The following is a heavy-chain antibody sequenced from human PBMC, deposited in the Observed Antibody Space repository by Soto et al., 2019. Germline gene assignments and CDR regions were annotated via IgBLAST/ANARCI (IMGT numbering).Heavy chain of an antibody. CDR1: GYTFSGYD. V-gene: IGHV1-8*01. D-gene: IGHD3-3*01. CDR3: AQARELRYVEWSVYRGGNYEMDV. CDR2: VSPDSGST. J-gene: IGHJ6*02. Sequence: QVQLVQSGAEVKKPGASVRVSCKASGYTFSGYDINWVRQATGQGLEWMGWVSPDSGSTGYAGIFQGRGIMTWDRSTTKAYMDLSSLTSEASAAYDCAQARELRYVEWSVYRGGNYEMDVWGQGTTVTVSS.